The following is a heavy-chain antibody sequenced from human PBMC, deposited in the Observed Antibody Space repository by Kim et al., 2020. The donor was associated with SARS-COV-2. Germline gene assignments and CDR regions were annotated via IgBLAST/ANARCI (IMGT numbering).Heavy chain of an antibody. D-gene: IGHD1-1*01. CDR3: ARVGLERAFDI. J-gene: IGHJ3*02. V-gene: IGHV4-59*13. CDR1: GGSISSYY. CDR2: IYYSGST. Sequence: SETLSLTCTVSGGSISSYYWSWIRQPPGKGLEWIGYIYYSGSTNYNPSLKSRVTISVDTSKNQFSLKLSSVTAVDTAVYYCARVGLERAFDIWGQGTMVTVSS.